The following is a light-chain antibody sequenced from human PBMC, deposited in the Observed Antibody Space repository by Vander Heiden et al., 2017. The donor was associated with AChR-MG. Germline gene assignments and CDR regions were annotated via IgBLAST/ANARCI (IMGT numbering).Light chain of an antibody. CDR2: DTN. CDR1: TVPVTPGHF. V-gene: IGLV7-46*01. J-gene: IGLJ3*02. Sequence: QAVVPQEPSLTVSPGGTVTAPCASSTVPVTPGHFPYWYQQQPGEAHRPLIDDTNNKQAGTPARFSGSLLEGKAALTLSGARSEDEAEYYCMIYSGGAWVFGGGTKLTVL. CDR3: MIYSGGAWV.